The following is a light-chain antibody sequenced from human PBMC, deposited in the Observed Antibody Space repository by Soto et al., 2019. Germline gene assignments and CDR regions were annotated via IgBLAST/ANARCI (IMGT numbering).Light chain of an antibody. J-gene: IGKJ5*01. CDR3: QQYENIPT. CDR2: DAS. Sequence: IPLTQSPSSLSTLVGDSVHIISQASQTINNYLNWYKQQPGTAPNLLIYDASNLEAGVPSRFRGSGSGTDFTFTIRRLQPDEIATYYCQQYENIPTFGQGTKVDIK. CDR1: QTINNY. V-gene: IGKV1-33*01.